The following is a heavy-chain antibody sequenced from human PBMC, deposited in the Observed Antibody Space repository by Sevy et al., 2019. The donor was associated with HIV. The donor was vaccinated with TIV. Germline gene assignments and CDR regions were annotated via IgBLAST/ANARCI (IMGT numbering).Heavy chain of an antibody. Sequence: GGCLRLSCEASGFPFSSHWMHCVRQGPGQGLVWASGINSDDTSIPYADSVKGRFTISRDNVKNTLYLQMSSLRAEDTALYYCARWSGVAFDYWGQGTVVPVSS. CDR1: GFPFSSHW. J-gene: IGHJ4*02. V-gene: IGHV3-74*01. CDR2: INSDDTSI. CDR3: ARWSGVAFDY. D-gene: IGHD3-10*01.